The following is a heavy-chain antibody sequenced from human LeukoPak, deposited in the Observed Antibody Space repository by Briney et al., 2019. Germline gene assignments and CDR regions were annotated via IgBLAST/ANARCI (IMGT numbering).Heavy chain of an antibody. CDR3: ARRGSLAVVNDAFDI. J-gene: IGHJ3*02. CDR1: GGSISSSSYY. D-gene: IGHD3-3*02. Sequence: SETLSLTCTVSGGSISSSSYYWGWIRQPPGKGLEWIGSIYYSGSTYYNPSLKSRVTISVDTSKNQFSLKLSSVTAADTAVYYCARRGSLAVVNDAFDIWGQRTMVTVSS. V-gene: IGHV4-39*01. CDR2: IYYSGST.